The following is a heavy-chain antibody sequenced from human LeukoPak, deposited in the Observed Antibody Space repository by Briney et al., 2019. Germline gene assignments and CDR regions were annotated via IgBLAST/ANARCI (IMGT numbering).Heavy chain of an antibody. V-gene: IGHV4-59*08. CDR3: ARRMDYYYYMDV. J-gene: IGHJ6*03. CDR1: GFTISSYY. Sequence: SETLSLTCTASGFTISSYYWSWIRQPPGKGLEWIGYIYYSGSTIYYPSLMSRLTTSVDTSKNQFSLKLSSVTAANTAVYYCARRMDYYYYMDVWGKGTTVTVSS. CDR2: IYYSGST.